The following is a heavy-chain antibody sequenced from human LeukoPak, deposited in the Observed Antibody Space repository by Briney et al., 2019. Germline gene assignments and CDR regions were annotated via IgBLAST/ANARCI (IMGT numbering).Heavy chain of an antibody. V-gene: IGHV3-7*01. CDR1: GFSFTANW. CDR2: IKEDGSEK. CDR3: AQEGN. Sequence: GGSLRLSCVASGFSFTANWMSWVRQAPGKGPEWVASIKEDGSEKYYGDSVSGRFTISRDNAKNPLYLQMNSLRVEDTAVYYCAQEGNWGQGTLVTVSS. J-gene: IGHJ4*02.